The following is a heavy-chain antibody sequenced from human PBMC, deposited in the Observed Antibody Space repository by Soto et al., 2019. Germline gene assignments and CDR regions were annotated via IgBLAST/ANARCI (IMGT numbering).Heavy chain of an antibody. Sequence: PSQSRDLTYATSGASVSGNSDAWNWIRQSPSRGIQWLGRTNHRIKWHNDYAVAVKSRKPVTPDKSKIEVSLHLISVAPEDTAVYYCAREFPYYESSDSYVDDWGHGARDTVCS. D-gene: IGHD3-16*01. CDR3: AREFPYYESSDSYVDD. V-gene: IGHV6-1*01. J-gene: IGHJ4*01. CDR1: GASVSGNSDA. CDR2: TNHRIKWHN.